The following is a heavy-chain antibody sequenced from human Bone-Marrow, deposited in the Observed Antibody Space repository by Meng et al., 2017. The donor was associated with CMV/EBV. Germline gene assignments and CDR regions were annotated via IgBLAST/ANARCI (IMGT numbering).Heavy chain of an antibody. J-gene: IGHJ4*02. V-gene: IGHV3-74*01. CDR3: ATELASGY. Sequence: GESLKISCVVSGFTLSNHWMHWVREVPGKGLVWVSRISGDATSRHYADSVKGRFTISRDNAKNTFYLQMSSLRPEDTAVYYCATELASGYWGQGTLVTGS. D-gene: IGHD3-3*02. CDR2: ISGDATSR. CDR1: GFTLSNHW.